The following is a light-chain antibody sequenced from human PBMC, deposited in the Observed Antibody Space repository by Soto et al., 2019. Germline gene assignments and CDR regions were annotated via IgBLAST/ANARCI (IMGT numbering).Light chain of an antibody. CDR3: QQYNNWPRAT. J-gene: IGKJ4*01. Sequence: EIVMTQSPDTLSVSPGARGALSCRASQSVSSDLAWYHQKPGQAPRLHIYGASTRATGIPARFSGSGSGTEFNLTISSLQSEDFGVYYCQQYNNWPRATFGGGTKVDIK. CDR1: QSVSSD. V-gene: IGKV3-15*01. CDR2: GAS.